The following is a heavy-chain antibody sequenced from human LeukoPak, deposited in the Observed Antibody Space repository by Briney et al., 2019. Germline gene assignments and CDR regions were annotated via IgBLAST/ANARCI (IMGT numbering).Heavy chain of an antibody. V-gene: IGHV3-53*01. Sequence: GSLRLSCAASGFTVSSNYMSWVRQAPGKGLEWVSVIYSGGSTYYADSVKGRFTISRDNSKNTLYLQMNSLRAEDTAVYYCARERSSGYYSYYFDYWGQGTLVTVSS. J-gene: IGHJ4*02. CDR3: ARERSSGYYSYYFDY. D-gene: IGHD3-22*01. CDR1: GFTVSSNY. CDR2: IYSGGST.